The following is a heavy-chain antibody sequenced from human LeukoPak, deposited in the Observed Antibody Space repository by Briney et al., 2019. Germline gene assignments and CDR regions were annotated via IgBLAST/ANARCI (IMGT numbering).Heavy chain of an antibody. V-gene: IGHV4-38-2*02. D-gene: IGHD3-10*01. Sequence: PSETLSLTCTVSGGSISSYYWSWIRQPPGKGLEWIGSIYHSGSTYYNPSLKSRVTISVDTSKNQFSLKLSSVTAADTAVYYCARVVYGSGILYYYYYYMDVWGKGTTVTVSS. J-gene: IGHJ6*03. CDR2: IYHSGST. CDR1: GGSISSYY. CDR3: ARVVYGSGILYYYYYYMDV.